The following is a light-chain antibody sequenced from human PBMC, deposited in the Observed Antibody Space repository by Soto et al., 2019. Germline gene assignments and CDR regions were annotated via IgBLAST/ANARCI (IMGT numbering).Light chain of an antibody. J-gene: IGLJ6*01. CDR1: SGDIGVYYY. CDR2: EVN. Sequence: QSVLTQPASVSGSPGHSITISCTGTSGDIGVYYYVSWYQQYPAKAPKFLITEVNNRPSGVSNRFSGSKSGNTASLTISGLQAEDEADYYRSSYTTRSTYGFGTGTKVTVL. CDR3: SSYTTRSTYG. V-gene: IGLV2-14*01.